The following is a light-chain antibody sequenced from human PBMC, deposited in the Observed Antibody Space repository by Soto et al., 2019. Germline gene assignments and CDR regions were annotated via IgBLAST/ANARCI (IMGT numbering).Light chain of an antibody. CDR2: EGS. V-gene: IGLV2-23*03. CDR1: SSDVGSSNL. Sequence: QSALTQPASVSGSPGQSITISCTGTSSDVGSSNLVSWYQHHPGKAPKLIIYEGSKRPSGVSNRFSGSKSGNTASLTISGLQAEDEADYYCCSYAGSSTFVVFGGGTKLTVL. J-gene: IGLJ2*01. CDR3: CSYAGSSTFVV.